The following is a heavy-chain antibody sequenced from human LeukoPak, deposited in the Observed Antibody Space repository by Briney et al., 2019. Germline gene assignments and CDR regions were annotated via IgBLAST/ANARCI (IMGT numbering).Heavy chain of an antibody. D-gene: IGHD2-2*01. J-gene: IGHJ6*02. V-gene: IGHV4-59*08. CDR2: IYYCGST. CDR3: ARTNRVRQKTDIVVVPAITLGSAFDV. CDR1: GGSISSYY. Sequence: SETLSLTCTVSGGSISSYYWSWIRQPPGQGLEWIGYIYYCGSTNYNPSLKSRVTISIDTSKNQFSLKLSSVTAADTAVYYCARTNRVRQKTDIVVVPAITLGSAFDVWGQGTTVTVSS.